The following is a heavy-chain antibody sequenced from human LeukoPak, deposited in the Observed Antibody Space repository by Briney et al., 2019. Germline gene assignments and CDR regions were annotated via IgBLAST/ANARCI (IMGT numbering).Heavy chain of an antibody. J-gene: IGHJ6*03. CDR2: INWNGGST. CDR3: ARGTGTTTAGYDFWSGYYRSAVHYYYMDV. V-gene: IGHV3-20*04. Sequence: PAGGSLRLSCAASGFTFDDYGMGWVRQAPGKGLEWVSGINWNGGSTCYADSVKGRFTISRDNAKNSLYLQMNSLRAEDTALYYCARGTGTTTAGYDFWSGYYRSAVHYYYMDVWGKGTTVTVSS. D-gene: IGHD3-3*01. CDR1: GFTFDDYG.